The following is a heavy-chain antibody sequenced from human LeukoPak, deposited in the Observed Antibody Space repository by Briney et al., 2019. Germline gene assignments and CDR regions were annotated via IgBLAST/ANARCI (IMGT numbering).Heavy chain of an antibody. D-gene: IGHD3-10*01. V-gene: IGHV3-21*04. J-gene: IGHJ4*02. Sequence: GGSLTLSWAASGFTFSSYSMNWVRQAPGKGLEWVSSISSSSYIYYADSVKGRFTISRDNSKNTLYLQMNSLRAEDTAVYYCAKIRFPNYYFDYWGQGTLVTVSS. CDR1: GFTFSSYS. CDR3: AKIRFPNYYFDY. CDR2: ISSSSYI.